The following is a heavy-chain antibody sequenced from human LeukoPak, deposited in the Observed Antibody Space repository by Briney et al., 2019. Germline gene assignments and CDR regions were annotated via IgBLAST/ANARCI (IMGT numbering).Heavy chain of an antibody. CDR3: AKDRPTVYSSSWLHFLDS. Sequence: PGGSLRLSCAASGFTFSSYGMIWVRQAPGKGLEWVSGISGSGGSTYVADSVKGRFTVSGDNSKNTLYLQMNSLRADDTAVYYCAKDRPTVYSSSWLHFLDSWGQGTLVTVSS. D-gene: IGHD6-13*01. V-gene: IGHV3-23*01. CDR2: ISGSGGST. CDR1: GFTFSSYG. J-gene: IGHJ4*02.